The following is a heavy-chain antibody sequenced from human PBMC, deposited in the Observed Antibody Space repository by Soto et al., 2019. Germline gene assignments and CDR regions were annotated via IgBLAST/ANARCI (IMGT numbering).Heavy chain of an antibody. CDR1: GFSFGSSW. D-gene: IGHD6-13*01. CDR3: ARDVAAGSSSLYLDAFDI. Sequence: EVQLVESGGDLVQPGGSLRLSCAASGFSFGSSWMTWVRQAPGKGLEWVANIKKDGSKINYLDSVRGRFTVSRDNAKNSLYLERISLRAEDTDHYYCARDVAAGSSSLYLDAFDIWGQGTMVTVSS. J-gene: IGHJ3*02. V-gene: IGHV3-7*05. CDR2: IKKDGSKI.